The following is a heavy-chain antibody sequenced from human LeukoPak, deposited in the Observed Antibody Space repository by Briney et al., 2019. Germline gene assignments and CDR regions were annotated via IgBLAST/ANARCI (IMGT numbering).Heavy chain of an antibody. CDR2: IIPIFGTA. V-gene: IGHV1-69*13. CDR1: GGTFSSYA. D-gene: IGHD4-23*01. Sequence: SVKVSCKASGGTFSSYAISWVRQAPGQGLEWMGGIIPIFGTANYAQKFQGRVTITADESTSTAYMELSSLRSEDTAVHYCARVKDYGGNSVGFDYWGQGTLVTVSS. CDR3: ARVKDYGGNSVGFDY. J-gene: IGHJ4*02.